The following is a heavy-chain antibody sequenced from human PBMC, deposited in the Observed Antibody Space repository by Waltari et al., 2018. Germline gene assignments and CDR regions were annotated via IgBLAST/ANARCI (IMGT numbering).Heavy chain of an antibody. CDR3: ARDVEGDGVLYGSPRRFDY. V-gene: IGHV4-38-2*02. CDR1: NFYISNGYY. CDR2: MYYRGTT. D-gene: IGHD3-10*01. Sequence: QVQLQESGPGLVKPSETLSLACAVSNFYISNGYYWGWIRQPPGKGLEWIGSMYYRGTTYYNPSLKGRVTISVDTSKNNLFLNLNSVTAADTAVYYCARDVEGDGVLYGSPRRFDYWGQGILVTVSS. J-gene: IGHJ4*02.